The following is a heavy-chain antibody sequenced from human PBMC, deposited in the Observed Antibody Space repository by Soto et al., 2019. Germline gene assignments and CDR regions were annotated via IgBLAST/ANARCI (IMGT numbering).Heavy chain of an antibody. CDR3: AHSVLMLTFGGVIPARVFDY. CDR1: GFSLSTSGVG. J-gene: IGHJ4*02. V-gene: IGHV2-5*02. CDR2: IYWDDDK. Sequence: QITLKESGPTLVKPTQTLTLTCTFSGFSLSTSGVGVGWIRQPPGKALEWLALIYWDDDKRYSPSLKSRLTITKDTSXXQXVXXMTNMDPVDTATYYCAHSVLMLTFGGVIPARVFDYWGQGTLVTVSS. D-gene: IGHD3-16*02.